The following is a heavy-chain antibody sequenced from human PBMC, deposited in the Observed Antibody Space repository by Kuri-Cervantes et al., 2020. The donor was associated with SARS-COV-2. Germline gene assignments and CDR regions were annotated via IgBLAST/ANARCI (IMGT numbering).Heavy chain of an antibody. Sequence: ETLSLTCAASGFTFSSYAMSWVRQAPGKGLEWVSAISGSGGSTYYADSVKGRFTISRDNSKNTLYLQMNSLRAEDTAVYYCARDPSWGNRFFDYHYGMDVWGQGTTVTVSS. J-gene: IGHJ6*02. V-gene: IGHV3-23*01. D-gene: IGHD1-14*01. CDR2: ISGSGGST. CDR1: GFTFSSYA. CDR3: ARDPSWGNRFFDYHYGMDV.